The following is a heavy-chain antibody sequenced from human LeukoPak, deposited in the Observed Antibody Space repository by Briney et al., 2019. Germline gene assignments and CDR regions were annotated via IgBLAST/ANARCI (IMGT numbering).Heavy chain of an antibody. V-gene: IGHV3-21*06. J-gene: IGHJ4*02. Sequence: PGGSLRLSCEASGFTFNTYSMNWARQAPGKGLEWVSSIDSSGGYMFYADSVKGRFIISRDNAKDSLYLQMNSLRVEDTAVYYCARRAGAYSHPYDYWGQGTLVTVSS. CDR2: IDSSGGYM. CDR3: ARRAGAYSHPYDY. D-gene: IGHD4/OR15-4a*01. CDR1: GFTFNTYS.